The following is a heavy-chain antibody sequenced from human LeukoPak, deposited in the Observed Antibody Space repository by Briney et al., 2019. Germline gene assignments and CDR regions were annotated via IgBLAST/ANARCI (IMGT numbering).Heavy chain of an antibody. CDR1: GFTFSDYY. V-gene: IGHV3-11*01. Sequence: KPGGSLRLSCTASGFTFSDYYMSWIRQAPGKGLEGVSYISSSGSAIYYADSVKGRFTISRDNAKNSLYLQMNSLRAEDTAVYYCARENLVVVPAAYQSLFDYWGQGTLVTVSS. CDR2: ISSSGSAI. J-gene: IGHJ4*02. CDR3: ARENLVVVPAAYQSLFDY. D-gene: IGHD2-2*01.